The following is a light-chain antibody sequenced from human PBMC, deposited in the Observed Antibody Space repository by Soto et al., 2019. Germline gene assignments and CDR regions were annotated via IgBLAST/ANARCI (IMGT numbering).Light chain of an antibody. CDR3: SSYTTSGTL. V-gene: IGLV2-14*01. CDR2: DVG. CDR1: SSDVGGYNS. Sequence: QSALTQPASVSGSPGQSITISCTGTSSDVGGYNSVSWYQQPPGKAPKLLIYDVGNRPSGVSNRFSGSKSGNTASLTISGLQAEDEADYYCSSYTTSGTLFGGGTKLTVL. J-gene: IGLJ3*02.